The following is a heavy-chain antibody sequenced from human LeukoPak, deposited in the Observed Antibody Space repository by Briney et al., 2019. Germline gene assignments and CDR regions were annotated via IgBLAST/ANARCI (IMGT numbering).Heavy chain of an antibody. Sequence: SETLSLTCTVSGGSISSYYWSWIRQAPGKGLEWIGYIYYSGSTNYNPSLKSRVTMSVDTSKNQFSLRLSSVTAADTAVYYCARGIVGATLWWFDPWGQGTLVTVSS. J-gene: IGHJ5*02. V-gene: IGHV4-59*01. D-gene: IGHD1-26*01. CDR2: IYYSGST. CDR3: ARGIVGATLWWFDP. CDR1: GGSISSYY.